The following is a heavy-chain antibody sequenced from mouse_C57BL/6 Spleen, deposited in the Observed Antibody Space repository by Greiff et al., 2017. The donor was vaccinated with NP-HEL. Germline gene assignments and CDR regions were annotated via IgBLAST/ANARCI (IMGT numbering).Heavy chain of an antibody. V-gene: IGHV1-78*01. J-gene: IGHJ4*01. D-gene: IGHD1-1*02. CDR1: GYTFTDHT. CDR2: IYPRDGST. CDR3: ATYGHYDAMDY. Sequence: QVQLQQSDAELVKPGASVKISCKVSGYTFTDHTIHWMKQRPEQGLEWIGYIYPRDGSTKYNEKFKGKATLTADKSSSTAYIQLNTLTSTASAVYFSATYGHYDAMDYWGQGTSVTVSS.